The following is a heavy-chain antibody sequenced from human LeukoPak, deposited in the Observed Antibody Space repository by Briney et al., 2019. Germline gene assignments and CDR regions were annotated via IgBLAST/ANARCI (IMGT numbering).Heavy chain of an antibody. Sequence: GASVKVSCKASGYTFTSCYMHWVRQAPGQGLEWMGIINPSGGSTSYAQKFQGRVTMTRDTSISTAYMELSSLRSEDTAVYYCARGLAVAGTGYWGQGTLVTVSS. CDR1: GYTFTSCY. CDR3: ARGLAVAGTGY. D-gene: IGHD6-13*01. CDR2: INPSGGST. J-gene: IGHJ4*02. V-gene: IGHV1-46*01.